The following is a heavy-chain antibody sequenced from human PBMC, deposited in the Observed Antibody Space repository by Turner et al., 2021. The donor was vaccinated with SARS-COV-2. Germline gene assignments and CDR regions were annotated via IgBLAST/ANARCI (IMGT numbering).Heavy chain of an antibody. Sequence: ITLKESGPTLVKPTQTLTLTCPFSGFSLSTSGVGVGWIRPPPGKALEWLALIYWEDDKRYSPSLKSRLTITKDTSKNQVVLTMTNMDPVDTATYYCARHIVVAIFDYWGQGTLVTVSS. J-gene: IGHJ4*02. V-gene: IGHV2-5*02. CDR2: IYWEDDK. CDR1: GFSLSTSGVG. D-gene: IGHD2-21*01. CDR3: ARHIVVAIFDY.